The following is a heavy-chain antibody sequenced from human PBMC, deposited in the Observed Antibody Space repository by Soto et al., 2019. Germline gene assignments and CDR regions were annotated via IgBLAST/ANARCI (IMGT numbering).Heavy chain of an antibody. Sequence: QVQLQESGPGLVKPSGTLSLTCTVSNASISSRKWWTWVRQTPGKGLEWIGEIYHSGSSNHNPSLKSRVTMSVDKSNTQFSLKMTSVTAADTAVYYCASKFGELLADAFDIWGQGTVVTVSS. D-gene: IGHD3-10*01. CDR3: ASKFGELLADAFDI. J-gene: IGHJ3*02. CDR1: NASISSRKW. V-gene: IGHV4-4*02. CDR2: IYHSGSS.